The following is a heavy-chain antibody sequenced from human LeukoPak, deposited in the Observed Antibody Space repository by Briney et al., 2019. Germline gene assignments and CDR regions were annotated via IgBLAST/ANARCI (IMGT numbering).Heavy chain of an antibody. CDR1: GYTSTSYD. V-gene: IGHV1-8*01. J-gene: IGHJ3*02. D-gene: IGHD2-2*01. CDR2: MNPNSGNT. Sequence: ASVKVSCKASGYTSTSYDINWVRQATGQGLEWMGWMNPNSGNTGYAQKFQGRVTMTRNTSISTAYMELSSLRSEDTAVYYCARGGGDCSSTSCPSDAFNIWGQGTMVTVSS. CDR3: ARGGGDCSSTSCPSDAFNI.